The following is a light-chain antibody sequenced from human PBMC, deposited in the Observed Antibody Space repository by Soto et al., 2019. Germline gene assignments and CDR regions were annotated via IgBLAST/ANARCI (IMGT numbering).Light chain of an antibody. CDR3: SSYTSSNNSWV. J-gene: IGLJ3*02. V-gene: IGLV1-47*01. CDR1: SSNIGSNY. Sequence: QSVLTQPPSASGTPGQRVNISCSGSSSNIGSNYVYWYRQFPGTAPKLLIQRNNQRPSGVPARFSGSKSGTSASLAISGLRSEDEADYYCSSYTSSNNSWVFGGGTKLTVL. CDR2: RNN.